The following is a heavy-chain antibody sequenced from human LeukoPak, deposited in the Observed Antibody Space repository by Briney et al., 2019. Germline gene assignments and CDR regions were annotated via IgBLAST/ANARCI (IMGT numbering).Heavy chain of an antibody. CDR2: ISGSGT. V-gene: IGHV3-23*01. D-gene: IGHD2-21*02. J-gene: IGHJ4*02. CDR1: GFTFSNYA. CDR3: AKHAGDYYFDY. Sequence: GGSLRLSCAASGFTFSNYAMTWVRQAPGKGLEWVSSISGSGTYYADSVKGRFTISRDNSKNALYLQMNSLRAEDTALYYCAKHAGDYYFDYWGQGTLVTVSS.